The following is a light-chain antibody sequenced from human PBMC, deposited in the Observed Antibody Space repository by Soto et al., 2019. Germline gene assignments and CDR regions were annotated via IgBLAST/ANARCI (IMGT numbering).Light chain of an antibody. V-gene: IGLV1-40*01. CDR3: QSYDTSRGVV. CDR2: GNT. CDR1: SSNIGAGYD. Sequence: QSVLTQPPSVSGAPGQRVTISCTGSSSNIGAGYDVHWYQQLPGTAPKLLIYGNTDRPSGVPDRFSGSKSGTSASLAIPGLQRGEEADYYCQSYDTSRGVVFGTGTKLTVL. J-gene: IGLJ1*01.